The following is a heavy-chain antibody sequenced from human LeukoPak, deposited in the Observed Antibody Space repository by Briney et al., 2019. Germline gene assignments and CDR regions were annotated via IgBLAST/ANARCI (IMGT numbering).Heavy chain of an antibody. CDR2: ISSNGDSP. CDR3: ARELRGSYSQ. D-gene: IGHD1-26*01. V-gene: IGHV3-64*01. Sequence: GGSLRLSCVASGFTFSSYAMHWVRQAPGKGPEYVSAISSNGDSPYYANSVKDRFIISRDNSKNTLYLQMGSLRVEDMAVYYCARELRGSYSQWGQGTLVTVSS. CDR1: GFTFSSYA. J-gene: IGHJ4*02.